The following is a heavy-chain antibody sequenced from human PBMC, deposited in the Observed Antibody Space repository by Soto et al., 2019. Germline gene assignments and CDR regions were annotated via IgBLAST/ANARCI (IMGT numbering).Heavy chain of an antibody. J-gene: IGHJ6*02. CDR1: GGDFLSYT. Sequence: QLVQSGAEVKRPGSSVKVSCKASGGDFLSYTISWVRQVPGQGPEWMGTIIPILDVAKNAQKFQGRVAITADKARSTVYMELRSLRSDETAVYYCAQMWFGELWHGMDVWGQGTTITVSS. D-gene: IGHD3-10*01. CDR3: AQMWFGELWHGMDV. V-gene: IGHV1-69*02. CDR2: IIPILDVA.